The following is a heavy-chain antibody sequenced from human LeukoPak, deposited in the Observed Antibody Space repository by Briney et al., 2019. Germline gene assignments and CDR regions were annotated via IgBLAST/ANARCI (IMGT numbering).Heavy chain of an antibody. D-gene: IGHD5-18*01. CDR1: GFTFSSYS. V-gene: IGHV3-48*01. CDR2: ISSSSSTI. CDR3: ARGLDNYGYKFDY. Sequence: GGSLRLSCAASGFTFSSYSMNWVRQAPGKGLEWVSYISSSSSTIYYADSVKGRFTITRDNAKNPLYLQMNSLRAEDTAVYYCARGLDNYGYKFDYWGQGTLVTVSS. J-gene: IGHJ4*02.